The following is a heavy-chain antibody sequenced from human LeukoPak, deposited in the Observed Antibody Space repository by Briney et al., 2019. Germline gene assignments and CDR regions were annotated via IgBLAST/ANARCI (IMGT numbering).Heavy chain of an antibody. CDR3: SRGRYQLLGPNDG. Sequence: ETLSLTCTVSGCSISSYYWSWIRQPPGKGLEWVSYITKISDKFYADSVKGRFTVSRDNDKNLVFLHMNSLRHEDTAVYYCSRGRYQLLGPNDGWGQGSLVTVSS. CDR1: GCSISSYY. CDR2: ITKISDK. J-gene: IGHJ4*02. D-gene: IGHD2-2*01. V-gene: IGHV3-69-1*01.